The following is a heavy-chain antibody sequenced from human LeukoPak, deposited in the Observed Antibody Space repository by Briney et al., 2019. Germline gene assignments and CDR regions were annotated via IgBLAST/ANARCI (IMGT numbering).Heavy chain of an antibody. J-gene: IGHJ4*02. CDR3: AKGGYSSSWGDY. D-gene: IGHD6-13*01. CDR1: GFTFSSYA. CDR2: ISGSGGST. Sequence: PGGTLRLSCAASGFTFSSYAMSWVRQAPGKGLEWVSAISGSGGSTYYADSVKGRFTISRDNSKNTLYLQMNSLRAEDTAVYYCAKGGYSSSWGDYWGQGTLVTVSS. V-gene: IGHV3-23*01.